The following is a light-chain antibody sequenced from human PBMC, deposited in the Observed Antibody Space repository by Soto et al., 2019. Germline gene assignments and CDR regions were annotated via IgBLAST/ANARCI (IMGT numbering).Light chain of an antibody. J-gene: IGLJ3*02. CDR3: SSYAAGNNFYFV. CDR2: EVT. Sequence: QPALTQPPSGSGSHLHSGSISCTGTSSDVGGYNYVSWYQQYPGRAPKLMIYEVTKWPSGVPDRFSGSKSGNTASLTVSGLQAEDEADYYCSSYAAGNNFYFVFGGGTKVTVL. CDR1: SSDVGGYNY. V-gene: IGLV2-8*01.